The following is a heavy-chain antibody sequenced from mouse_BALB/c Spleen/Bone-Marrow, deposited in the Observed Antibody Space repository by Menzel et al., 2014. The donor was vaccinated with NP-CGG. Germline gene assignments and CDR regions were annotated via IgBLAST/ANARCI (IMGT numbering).Heavy chain of an antibody. D-gene: IGHD1-1*01. V-gene: IGHV2-9*02. Sequence: QVQLKESGPGLVAPSQSLSITCTVSGFSLTNYGVHWVRQPPGKGLEWLGLIWAGGSTNYNSALMSRLSISKDNSKSQVFLKMNSLQTDDTAMYYCARKDYGSRGGYFDVWGAGTTVTVSS. CDR3: ARKDYGSRGGYFDV. J-gene: IGHJ1*01. CDR2: IWAGGST. CDR1: GFSLTNYG.